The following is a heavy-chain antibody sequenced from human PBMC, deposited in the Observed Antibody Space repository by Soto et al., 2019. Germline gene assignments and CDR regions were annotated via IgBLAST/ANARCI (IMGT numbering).Heavy chain of an antibody. J-gene: IGHJ3*02. Sequence: GSLQLSCADSGFTCSSYAMHWVRQAPGKGLEWVAVISYDGSNKYYADSVKGRFTISRDNSKNTLYLQMNSLRAEDTAVYYCAKYDGSGYDAFDIWGQGTMVTVSS. CDR3: AKYDGSGYDAFDI. CDR2: ISYDGSNK. V-gene: IGHV3-30-3*01. CDR1: GFTCSSYA. D-gene: IGHD3-22*01.